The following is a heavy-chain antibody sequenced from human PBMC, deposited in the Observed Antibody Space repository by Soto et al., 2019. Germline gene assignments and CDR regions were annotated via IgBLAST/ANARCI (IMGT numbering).Heavy chain of an antibody. CDR3: ARVGPWVPYYYDSSPYTFENWFDP. CDR1: DCSISSGDD. V-gene: IGHV4-38-2*01. Sequence: PLVTQSVTYAGSDCSISSGDDWGWLQKPPGKGVEGMVSIYHGGSTYYNPSLNSRVTLSIDMTNNHVSLILNSVTAADTAVYYCARVGPWVPYYYDSSPYTFENWFDPWGQGTLVTVSS. CDR2: IYHGGST. J-gene: IGHJ5*02. D-gene: IGHD3-22*01.